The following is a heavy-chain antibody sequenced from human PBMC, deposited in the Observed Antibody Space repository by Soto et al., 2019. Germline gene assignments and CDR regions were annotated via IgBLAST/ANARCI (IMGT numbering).Heavy chain of an antibody. V-gene: IGHV1-69*01. CDR1: GGTFSSST. CDR2: IIPLCGTT. Sequence: QVQLVQSGAEVKKPGSSVKVSCKASGGTFSSSTISLVRQSPGQGLEWMGEIIPLCGTTNYARNFQDRVTITADESAGTAYLELSSLSSEDTAIYYCARDGSYDGGCDSKFGYWGQGTQVSVSS. J-gene: IGHJ4*02. D-gene: IGHD2-21*01. CDR3: ARDGSYDGGCDSKFGY.